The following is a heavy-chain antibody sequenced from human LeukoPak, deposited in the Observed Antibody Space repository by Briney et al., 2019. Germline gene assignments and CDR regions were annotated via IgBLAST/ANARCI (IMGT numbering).Heavy chain of an antibody. D-gene: IGHD3-22*01. CDR2: ISGSGGST. CDR3: ARATYYYDSSGYYVFYCES. Sequence: GGSLRLSCTASGFTFSGYAMSWVRQAPGKGLEWVSAISGSGGSTYYADSVKGRFTISRDNSKNTLYLQMNSLRAEDTAVYYCARATYYYDSSGYYVFYCESWGQGTLVTVSS. CDR1: GFTFSGYA. J-gene: IGHJ4*02. V-gene: IGHV3-23*01.